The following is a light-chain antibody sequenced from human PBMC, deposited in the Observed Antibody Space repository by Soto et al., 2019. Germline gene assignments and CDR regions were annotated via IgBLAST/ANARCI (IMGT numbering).Light chain of an antibody. V-gene: IGLV2-14*03. Sequence: QSALIQPASVSGSPGQSITISCTGTSSDVGGSDYVSWYQHHPDKAPKLVISDVSNRPSGVSYRFSGSKSGNTASLTISGLQAEDEAIYYCSSHTNTNSYVFGXGTKVTVL. CDR2: DVS. CDR3: SSHTNTNSYV. J-gene: IGLJ1*01. CDR1: SSDVGGSDY.